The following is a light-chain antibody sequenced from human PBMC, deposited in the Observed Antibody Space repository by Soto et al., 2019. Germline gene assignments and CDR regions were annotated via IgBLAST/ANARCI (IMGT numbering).Light chain of an antibody. CDR1: QSVSSSY. CDR3: QQYGSSPKT. CDR2: NAS. J-gene: IGKJ1*01. V-gene: IGKV3-20*01. Sequence: EIVLTQSPGTLSLSPGERATLSCRASQSVSSSYLAWYQQKPGQAPRLLIYNASNRATGIPDRFSGRGSGADFPLTVSRLEPEDFAVYYCQQYGSSPKTFGQGTKVEIK.